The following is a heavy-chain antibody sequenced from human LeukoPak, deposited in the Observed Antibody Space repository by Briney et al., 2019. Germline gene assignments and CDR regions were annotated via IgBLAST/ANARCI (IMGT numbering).Heavy chain of an antibody. CDR2: INHSGST. Sequence: SETLSLTCAVYGGSFSGYYWSWIRQPPGKGLEWIGEINHSGSTNYNPSLKSRVTISVDTSKNQFSLKLSSVTAADTAVYYCARGRGYSYGFFVSQDYWGQGTLVTVSS. J-gene: IGHJ4*02. V-gene: IGHV4-34*01. CDR3: ARGRGYSYGFFVSQDY. CDR1: GGSFSGYY. D-gene: IGHD5-18*01.